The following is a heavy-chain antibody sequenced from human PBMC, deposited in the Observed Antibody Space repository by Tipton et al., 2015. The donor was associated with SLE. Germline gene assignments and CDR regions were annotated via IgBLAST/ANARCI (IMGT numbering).Heavy chain of an antibody. D-gene: IGHD7-27*01. Sequence: TLSLTCTVSCGSIDTAYWSWIRQPPGKGLEWIGYIFYSGSTDYKPSLKSRVTMSIDTSKSQFSLKLSSETAADTAVYYCARDEALGYFHSWGLATLVTVSS. CDR2: IFYSGST. CDR3: ARDEALGYFHS. J-gene: IGHJ4*02. V-gene: IGHV4-59*01. CDR1: CGSIDTAY.